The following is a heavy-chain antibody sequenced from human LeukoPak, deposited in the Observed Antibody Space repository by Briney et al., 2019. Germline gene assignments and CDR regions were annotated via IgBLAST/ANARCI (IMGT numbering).Heavy chain of an antibody. CDR3: TRSLDE. CDR1: GFTFSSYA. Sequence: QPGGSLRLSCAASGFTFSSYAMSWVRQAPGKGLEWVANIKQDGSEKKCLDSVKGRFTISRDNAQNSLYLQMNSLRVEDTAVYYCTRSLDEWGQGTLVTVSS. V-gene: IGHV3-7*02. J-gene: IGHJ4*02. CDR2: IKQDGSEK. D-gene: IGHD3-16*01.